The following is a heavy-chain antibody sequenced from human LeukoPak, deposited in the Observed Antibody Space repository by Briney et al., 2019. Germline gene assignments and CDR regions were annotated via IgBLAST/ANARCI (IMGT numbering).Heavy chain of an antibody. CDR2: INPSGDT. V-gene: IGHV4-4*02. CDR1: GGSINSFNW. CDR3: ARRVEGLQGLYYYDF. J-gene: IGHJ4*02. Sequence: SETLSLTCTVSGGSINSFNWWSWVRQPPGKGLEWIGEINPSGDTHYNPSLKSRVTMSVDTSKDQFSLKLNSVTATDTALYYCARRVEGLQGLYYYDFWGQGTLVTVSS. D-gene: IGHD2-21*01.